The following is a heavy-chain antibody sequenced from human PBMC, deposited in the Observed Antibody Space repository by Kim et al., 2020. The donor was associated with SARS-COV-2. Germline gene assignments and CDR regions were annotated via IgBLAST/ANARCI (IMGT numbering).Heavy chain of an antibody. CDR2: INSDGSST. J-gene: IGHJ6*02. D-gene: IGHD3-10*01. Sequence: GGSLRLSCAASGFTFSSYWMHWVRQAPGKGLVWVSRINSDGSSTSYADSVKGRFTISRDNAKNTLYLQMNSLRAEDTAVYYCARDQATMVRGVYYYGMDVWGQGTTVTVSS. CDR3: ARDQATMVRGVYYYGMDV. CDR1: GFTFSSYW. V-gene: IGHV3-74*01.